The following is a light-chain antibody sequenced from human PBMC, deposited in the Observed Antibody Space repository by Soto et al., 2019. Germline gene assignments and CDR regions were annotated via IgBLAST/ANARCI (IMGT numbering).Light chain of an antibody. V-gene: IGLV2-14*01. CDR2: EVS. CDR3: SSSTSSRIYV. CDR1: SSDVGGYNY. J-gene: IGLJ1*01. Sequence: QSALTQPASVSGSPGQSITISCTGTSSDVGGYNYVSWFQLHPGKAPKLMVYEVSNRPSGISSRFSGSKSGNTASLTISGLQAEDEADYYCSSSTSSRIYVYGTGTKLTVL.